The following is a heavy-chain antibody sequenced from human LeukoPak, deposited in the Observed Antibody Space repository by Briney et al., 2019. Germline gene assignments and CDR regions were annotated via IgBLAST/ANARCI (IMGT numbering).Heavy chain of an antibody. CDR3: AKTRWPYGDYSYPDY. Sequence: GGSLRLSCAASGFTFSNYWMTWVRQAPGKGLEWVANIKHDGSEKYYVDSVKGRFTISRDNAKNSVYLQMNSLRAEDTAVYYCAKTRWPYGDYSYPDYWGQGTLVTVSS. D-gene: IGHD4-17*01. V-gene: IGHV3-7*03. CDR1: GFTFSNYW. CDR2: IKHDGSEK. J-gene: IGHJ4*02.